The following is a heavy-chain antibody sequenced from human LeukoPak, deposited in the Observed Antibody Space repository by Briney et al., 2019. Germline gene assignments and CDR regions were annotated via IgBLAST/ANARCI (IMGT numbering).Heavy chain of an antibody. V-gene: IGHV3-11*06. J-gene: IGHJ4*02. Sequence: GGSLRLSCAASGFTFSDYYMAWIRQAPGKGLEWLSYISGSGSDTNYADSVKGRFTTSRDNAKNSLYLQMNSLRAEDTAVYYCARVGSIAAAGTPDYWGQGTLVTVSS. CDR1: GFTFSDYY. CDR3: ARVGSIAAAGTPDY. CDR2: ISGSGSDT. D-gene: IGHD6-13*01.